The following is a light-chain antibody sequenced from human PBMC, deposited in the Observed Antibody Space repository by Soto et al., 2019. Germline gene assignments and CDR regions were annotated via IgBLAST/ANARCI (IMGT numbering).Light chain of an antibody. CDR2: AVS. J-gene: IGLJ1*01. Sequence: QSALTQPASVSASPGQSITLSCTGTSSDVGDYNYVSWYQQHPGEAPKLIIYAVSNRPSGISNRFSASKSGNTASLTISWLQPEDEADYYCSSYITSSTPFYVFGTGTKLTVL. V-gene: IGLV2-14*03. CDR1: SSDVGDYNY. CDR3: SSYITSSTPFYV.